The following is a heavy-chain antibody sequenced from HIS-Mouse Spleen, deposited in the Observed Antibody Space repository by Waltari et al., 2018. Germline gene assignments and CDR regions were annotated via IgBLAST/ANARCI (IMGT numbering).Heavy chain of an antibody. CDR1: GCSISSSSYY. CDR3: AREIPYSSSWYDWYFDL. J-gene: IGHJ2*01. CDR2: IYYGGST. V-gene: IGHV4-39*07. Sequence: QLQLQESGPGLVKPSETLSLTCTVSGCSISSSSYYWGRLRQPPGKGLEWVGSIYYGGSTYYNPSLKSRVTISVDTSKNQFSLKLSSVTAADTAVYYCAREIPYSSSWYDWYFDLWGRGTLVTVSS. D-gene: IGHD6-13*01.